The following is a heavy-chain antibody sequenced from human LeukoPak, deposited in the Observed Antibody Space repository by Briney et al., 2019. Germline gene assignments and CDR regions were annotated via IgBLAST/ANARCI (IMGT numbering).Heavy chain of an antibody. V-gene: IGHV3-7*01. CDR1: GFTFSSYW. CDR2: IKQDGGEK. J-gene: IGHJ4*02. CDR3: ARRRGDSSSWSYFDY. Sequence: PGGSLRLSCAASGFTFSSYWMNWVRQAPGKGLEWVANIKQDGGEKYYVDSVKGRFTISRDNAKNSLYLQMNSLRAEDTAVYYCARRRGDSSSWSYFDYWGQGTLVTVSS. D-gene: IGHD6-13*01.